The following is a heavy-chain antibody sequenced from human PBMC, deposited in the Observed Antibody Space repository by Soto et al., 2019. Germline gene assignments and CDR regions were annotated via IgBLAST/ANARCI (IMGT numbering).Heavy chain of an antibody. Sequence: SETLSLTCAVSGYSISSDYYWGWIRQPPGKGLEWIGSIYHGGSTYYNPSLKSRVTISVDTSKNQFSLKLSSVTAADTAVYFCARGELGGTTYFDYWGQGTLVTVSS. CDR1: GYSISSDYY. D-gene: IGHD1-26*01. CDR3: ARGELGGTTYFDY. J-gene: IGHJ4*02. V-gene: IGHV4-38-2*01. CDR2: IYHGGST.